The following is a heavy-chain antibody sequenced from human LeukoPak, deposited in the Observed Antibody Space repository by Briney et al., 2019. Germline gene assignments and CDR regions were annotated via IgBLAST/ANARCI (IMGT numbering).Heavy chain of an antibody. CDR3: ARDGGDWYFDY. Sequence: GASVTVSCKASGYTFTGYYINWVRQAPGQGLEWMGWINPNSGGTNYAQQFQGRVTMTRDTSISTAYMEVNRLRSDDTAVYYCARDGGDWYFDYWGQGTLVTVSS. J-gene: IGHJ4*02. CDR1: GYTFTGYY. D-gene: IGHD3/OR15-3a*01. V-gene: IGHV1-2*02. CDR2: INPNSGGT.